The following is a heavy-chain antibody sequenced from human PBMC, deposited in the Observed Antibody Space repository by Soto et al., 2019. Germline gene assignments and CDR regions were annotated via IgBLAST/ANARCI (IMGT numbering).Heavy chain of an antibody. V-gene: IGHV4-59*01. Sequence: SETLSLTCTVSGGSISSYYWSWIRQPPGKGLEWIGYIYYSGSTNYNPSLKSRVTISVDTSKNQFSLKLSSVTAADTAVYYCARDHNLGFDYWGQGTLVTVSS. J-gene: IGHJ4*02. CDR2: IYYSGST. D-gene: IGHD3-16*01. CDR1: GGSISSYY. CDR3: ARDHNLGFDY.